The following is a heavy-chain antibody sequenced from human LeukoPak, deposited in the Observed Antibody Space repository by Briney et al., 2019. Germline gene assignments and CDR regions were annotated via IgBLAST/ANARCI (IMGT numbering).Heavy chain of an antibody. V-gene: IGHV4-31*03. CDR3: ARAHRYCSSTSCQYYFDY. J-gene: IGHJ4*02. D-gene: IGHD2-2*01. CDR1: GGSISSGGYY. Sequence: SETLSLTCTVSGGSISSGGYYWSWIRQHPGKGLEWIGYIYYSGSTYYNPSLKSRVTISVDTSKNQFSLKLSFVTAADTAVYYCARAHRYCSSTSCQYYFDYWGQGTLVTVSS. CDR2: IYYSGST.